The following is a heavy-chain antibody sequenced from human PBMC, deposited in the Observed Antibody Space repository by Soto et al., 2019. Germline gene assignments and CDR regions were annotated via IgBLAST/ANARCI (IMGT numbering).Heavy chain of an antibody. D-gene: IGHD1-26*01. Sequence: PGGSLTLSCAASGFTFSSYAMHWVRQAPGKGLEWVAVISYDGSNKYYADSVKGRFTISRDNSKNTLYLQMNSLRAEDTAVYYCARDQSYGLSVYYYYGMDVWGQGTTVTVSS. J-gene: IGHJ6*02. CDR2: ISYDGSNK. V-gene: IGHV3-30-3*01. CDR1: GFTFSSYA. CDR3: ARDQSYGLSVYYYYGMDV.